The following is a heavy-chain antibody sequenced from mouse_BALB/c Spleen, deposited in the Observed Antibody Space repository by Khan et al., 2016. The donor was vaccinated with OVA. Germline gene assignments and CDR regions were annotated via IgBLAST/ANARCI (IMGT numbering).Heavy chain of an antibody. CDR3: ARHLTGSLAY. CDR2: INSGGYYT. D-gene: IGHD4-1*01. J-gene: IGHJ3*01. CDR1: GFTFSAYA. Sequence: EVELVESGGDLVQPGGSLRLSCAASGFTFSAYAMSWVRQTPDKRLEWVAIINSGGYYTYYPDTVKGRFTISRNNAKNTLYLQMSSLKSEDTAIYSCARHLTGSLAYGGQGTLVTVSA. V-gene: IGHV5-6*01.